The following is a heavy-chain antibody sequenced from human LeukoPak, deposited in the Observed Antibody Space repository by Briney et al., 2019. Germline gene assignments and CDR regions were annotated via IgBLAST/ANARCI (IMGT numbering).Heavy chain of an antibody. J-gene: IGHJ5*02. Sequence: ASVKVSCKASGGTFSSYAISWVRQAPGQGLEWIGWISAYNGNTNYAQKLQGRVTMTTDTSTSTAYMELRSLRSDDTAVYYCAREIGDSGSLGGPWFDPWGQGTLVTVSS. D-gene: IGHD1-26*01. V-gene: IGHV1-18*01. CDR3: AREIGDSGSLGGPWFDP. CDR1: GGTFSSYA. CDR2: ISAYNGNT.